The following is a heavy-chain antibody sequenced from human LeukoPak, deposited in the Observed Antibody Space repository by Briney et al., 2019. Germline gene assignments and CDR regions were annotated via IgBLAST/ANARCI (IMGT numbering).Heavy chain of an antibody. V-gene: IGHV4-39*07. D-gene: IGHD6-19*01. Sequence: SETLSLTCTVSGGSISSGSYYWSWIRQPPVKGLEWIGEINHSGSTNYNPSLKSRVTISVDTSKNQFSLKLSSVTAADTAVYYCARSGMAGTYDAFDIWGQGTMVTVSS. CDR1: GGSISSGSYY. CDR2: INHSGST. J-gene: IGHJ3*02. CDR3: ARSGMAGTYDAFDI.